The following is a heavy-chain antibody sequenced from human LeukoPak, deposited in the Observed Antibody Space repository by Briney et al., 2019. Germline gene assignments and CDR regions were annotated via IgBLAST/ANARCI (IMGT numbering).Heavy chain of an antibody. Sequence: GGSLRLSCAASGFTFSSYSMNWVRQAPGKGLEWVSYISSSSSTIYYADSVKGRFTISRDNAKNSLYLQMNSLRAEDTAVYYCARDSGYYDSSGYHYWGQGTLVTVSS. D-gene: IGHD3-22*01. CDR3: ARDSGYYDSSGYHY. J-gene: IGHJ4*02. CDR1: GFTFSSYS. CDR2: ISSSSSTI. V-gene: IGHV3-48*04.